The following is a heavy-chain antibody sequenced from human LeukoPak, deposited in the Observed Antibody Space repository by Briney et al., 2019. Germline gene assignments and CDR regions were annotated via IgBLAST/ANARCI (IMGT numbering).Heavy chain of an antibody. CDR1: GYTFTSYA. Sequence: GASVKVSCKASGYTFTSYAMHWVRQAPGQRLEWMGWINAGNGNTKFSQKFLGRVTITRDTSASRAYMELSSLRSEDTAVYYCAREEGNWALHPNNWFDPWGQGTLVTVSS. J-gene: IGHJ5*02. V-gene: IGHV1-3*01. CDR3: AREEGNWALHPNNWFDP. D-gene: IGHD7-27*01. CDR2: INAGNGNT.